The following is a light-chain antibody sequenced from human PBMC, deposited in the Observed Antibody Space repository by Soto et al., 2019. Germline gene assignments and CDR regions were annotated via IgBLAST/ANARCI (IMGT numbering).Light chain of an antibody. Sequence: QSVLTQPPSVSGAPGQRVTISCTGNSPNIGAGYDVHWYQQLTGKAPKLLIFGNSHRPSGVPDRFFGSKSGTSASLAITGLQAEDEADYYCQSYDRSLSGSVFGGGTKLTVL. J-gene: IGLJ3*02. CDR3: QSYDRSLSGSV. V-gene: IGLV1-40*01. CDR2: GNS. CDR1: SPNIGAGYD.